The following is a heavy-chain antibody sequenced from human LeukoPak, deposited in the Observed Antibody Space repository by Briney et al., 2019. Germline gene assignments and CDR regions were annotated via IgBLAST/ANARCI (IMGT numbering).Heavy chain of an antibody. CDR2: IDSSGSYT. D-gene: IGHD3-22*01. CDR1: GFTFSSYA. J-gene: IGHJ4*02. Sequence: PGGSLRLSCAVSGFTFSSYAMSWVRQAPGKGLEWVSAIDSSGSYTWYDDSVKGRFTISRDNSKNTLYLQMNSLKTEDTAVYYCSTTYYYDSSEGYWGQGTLVTVSS. V-gene: IGHV3-23*05. CDR3: STTYYYDSSEGY.